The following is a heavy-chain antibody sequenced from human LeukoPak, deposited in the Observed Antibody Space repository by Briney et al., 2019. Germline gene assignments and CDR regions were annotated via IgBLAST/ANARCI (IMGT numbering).Heavy chain of an antibody. D-gene: IGHD3-9*01. CDR2: INTNTGNP. J-gene: IGHJ3*02. Sequence: GASVKVSCKASGYTFTSYAMNWVRQAPGQGLEWMGWINTNTGNPTYAQGFTGRFVFSLDTSVSTAYLQISSLKAEDTAVYYCAGPTRDFDLMGDAFDIWGQGTMVTVSS. CDR3: AGPTRDFDLMGDAFDI. V-gene: IGHV7-4-1*02. CDR1: GYTFTSYA.